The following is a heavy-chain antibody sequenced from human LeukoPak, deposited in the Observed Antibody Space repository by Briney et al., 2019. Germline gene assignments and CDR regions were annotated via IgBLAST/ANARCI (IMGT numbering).Heavy chain of an antibody. CDR3: AKGGAAMTDAPHGDVVTTTLDGFDI. J-gene: IGHJ3*02. Sequence: PGGSLRPSCVASGFAFSAFAISWVRQAPGKGLEWVSAVSGSGGRTFYADSVRGRFTISRDNSKKTVFLQMDSLRAEDTAVYYCAKGGAAMTDAPHGDVVTTTLDGFDIWGQGTMVTVSS. D-gene: IGHD2-21*02. CDR1: GFAFSAFA. V-gene: IGHV3-23*01. CDR2: VSGSGGRT.